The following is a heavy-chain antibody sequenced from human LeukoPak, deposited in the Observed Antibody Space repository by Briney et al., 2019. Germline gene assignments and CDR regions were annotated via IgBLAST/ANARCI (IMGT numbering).Heavy chain of an antibody. CDR3: AKDRYDYIWGSYRYTPPDY. V-gene: IGHV3-7*01. CDR1: GFTFSDYW. CDR2: IKQDGSEK. D-gene: IGHD3-16*02. J-gene: IGHJ4*02. Sequence: GGSLRLSCAASGFTFSDYWMHWVRQAPGKGLEWVANIKQDGSEKYYVDSVKGRFTISRDNAKNSLYLQMNSLRAEDTAVYYCAKDRYDYIWGSYRYTPPDYWGQGTLVTVSS.